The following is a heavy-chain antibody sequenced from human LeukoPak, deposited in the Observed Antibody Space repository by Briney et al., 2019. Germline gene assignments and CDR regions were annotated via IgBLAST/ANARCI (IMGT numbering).Heavy chain of an antibody. J-gene: IGHJ4*02. CDR1: GSTFSSYG. D-gene: IGHD5-12*01. CDR2: IYSGGST. V-gene: IGHV3-53*01. CDR3: ARGPRGYGGFDY. Sequence: PGGSLRLSCAASGSTFSSYGMHWVRQAPGKGLEWVSVIYSGGSTYYADSVKGRFTISRDNSKNTLYLQMNSLRAEDTAVYYCARGPRGYGGFDYWGQGTLVTVSS.